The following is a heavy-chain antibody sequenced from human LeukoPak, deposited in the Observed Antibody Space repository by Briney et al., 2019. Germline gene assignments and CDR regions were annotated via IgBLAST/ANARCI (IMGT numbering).Heavy chain of an antibody. CDR1: GYSIISDYF. CDR2: IYYSGST. D-gene: IGHD3-10*01. CDR3: AKSNGYGLVDI. Sequence: SETLSLTCIVSGYSIISDYFWGWVRQPPGKGPEWIGSIYYSGSTYYNPSLKSRVTISVDTSKKQFSLKLSSVTAADTAVYYCAKSNGYGLVDIWGQGTMVTVSS. V-gene: IGHV4-38-2*02. J-gene: IGHJ3*02.